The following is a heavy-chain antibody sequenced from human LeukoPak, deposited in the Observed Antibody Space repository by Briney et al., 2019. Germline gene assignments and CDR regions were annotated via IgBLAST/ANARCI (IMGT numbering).Heavy chain of an antibody. V-gene: IGHV3-23*01. CDR2: ISGSGGST. D-gene: IGHD4-23*01. Sequence: GGSLRLSCAASGFTFSRYAMRWVRQARGKGGEGVSAISGSGGSTYYADCVKGRFTISRENYKNTVYVKINSLRAEDRAVYYCAKDHTDYGGIPTEVLSTWGQGTLVTVSS. J-gene: IGHJ5*02. CDR1: GFTFSRYA. CDR3: AKDHTDYGGIPTEVLST.